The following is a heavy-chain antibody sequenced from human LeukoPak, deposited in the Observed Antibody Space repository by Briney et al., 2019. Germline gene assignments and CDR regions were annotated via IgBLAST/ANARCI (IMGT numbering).Heavy chain of an antibody. CDR2: IIPIFGTA. V-gene: IGHV1-69*13. Sequence: SVKVSCKASGGTFSSYAISWVRQAPGQGLEWMGGIIPIFGTANYAQKFQGRVTITADESTSIAYMELSSLRSEDTAVYYCARDRGDGYNFEYWGQGTLVTVSS. CDR3: ARDRGDGYNFEY. D-gene: IGHD5-24*01. CDR1: GGTFSSYA. J-gene: IGHJ4*02.